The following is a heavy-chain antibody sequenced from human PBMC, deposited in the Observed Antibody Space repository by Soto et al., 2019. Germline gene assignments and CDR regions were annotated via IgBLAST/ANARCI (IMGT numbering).Heavy chain of an antibody. J-gene: IGHJ4*02. D-gene: IGHD2-15*01. V-gene: IGHV3-23*01. CDR2: ISAGGGSA. CDR1: GFTFSTYA. CDR3: SKVRDGGFHH. Sequence: EVQLLESGGGLVQPGGSLRLSCAASGFTFSTYAMRWARQGPGKGLEWVSSISAGGGSAYYADSVKGRFSISSDNSTDTLYLQMNSLRAEDTAVYYCSKVRDGGFHHWGQGTMVTVSS.